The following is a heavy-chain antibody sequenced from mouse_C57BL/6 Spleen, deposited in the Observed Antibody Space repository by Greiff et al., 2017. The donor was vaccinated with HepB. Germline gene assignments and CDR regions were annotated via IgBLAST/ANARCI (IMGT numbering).Heavy chain of an antibody. D-gene: IGHD4-1*01. CDR3: ARRTGTGGWDY. Sequence: VQLQQPGAELVMPGASVKLSCKASGYTFTSYWMHWVKQRPGQGLEWIGEIDPSDSYTNYNQKFKGKSTLTVDKSSSTAYMQLSSLTSEDSAVYYGARRTGTGGWDYWGQGTSVTVSS. CDR2: IDPSDSYT. V-gene: IGHV1-69*01. J-gene: IGHJ4*01. CDR1: GYTFTSYW.